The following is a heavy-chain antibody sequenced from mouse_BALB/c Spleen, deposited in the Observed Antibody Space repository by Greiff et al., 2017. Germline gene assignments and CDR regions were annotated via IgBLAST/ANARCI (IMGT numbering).Heavy chain of an antibody. Sequence: EVKVVESGGGLVKPGGSLKLSCAASGFTFSSYAMSWVRQTPEKRLEWVATISSGGSYTYYPDSVKGRFTISRDNAKNTLYLQMSSLRSEDTAMYYCARPPMDYWGQGTSVTVSS. CDR3: ARPPMDY. V-gene: IGHV5-9-3*01. J-gene: IGHJ4*01. CDR1: GFTFSSYA. CDR2: ISSGGSYT.